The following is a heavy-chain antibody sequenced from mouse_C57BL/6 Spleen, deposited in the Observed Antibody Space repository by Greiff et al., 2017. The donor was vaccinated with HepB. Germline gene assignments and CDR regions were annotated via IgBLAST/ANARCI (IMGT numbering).Heavy chain of an antibody. CDR1: GYTFTDYN. D-gene: IGHD1-3*01. CDR3: AREGVEYYYAMDY. V-gene: IGHV1-22*01. J-gene: IGHJ4*01. Sequence: EVQLVESGPELVKPGASVKMSCKASGYTFTDYNMHWVKQSHGKSLEWIGYINPNNGGTSYNQKFKGKATLTVNKSSSTAYMELRSLTSEDSAVYYCAREGVEYYYAMDYWGQGTSVTVSS. CDR2: INPNNGGT.